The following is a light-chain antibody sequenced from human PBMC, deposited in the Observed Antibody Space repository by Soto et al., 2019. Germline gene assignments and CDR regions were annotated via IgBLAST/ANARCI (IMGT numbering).Light chain of an antibody. V-gene: IGKV3-15*01. CDR3: QQYGSSPRT. CDR2: GAF. CDR1: HSVSIN. Sequence: IVMTHAPGTLSVSPGEIATLSFRAIHSVSINFAWYQQKPVPAPRLLMYGAFTRAAGVPARFSGSASGTEFTLTISSLQPDDFAVYYCQQYGSSPRTFGQGTKVDNK. J-gene: IGKJ1*01.